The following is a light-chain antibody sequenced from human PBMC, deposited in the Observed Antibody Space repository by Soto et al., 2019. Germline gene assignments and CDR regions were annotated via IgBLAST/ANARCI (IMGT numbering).Light chain of an antibody. V-gene: IGKV3-20*01. CDR1: QSVRSNS. J-gene: IGKJ4*01. CDR2: GAS. CDR3: QQYGTSPLT. Sequence: EIVLTQSPRTLSLSPGESATLSCTASQSVRSNSLAWYQQQPGQAPRLLMFGASGRATGTPPRFSGRGSGTDFTLTISRREPEDFAVYYCQQYGTSPLTFGGGTKVDI.